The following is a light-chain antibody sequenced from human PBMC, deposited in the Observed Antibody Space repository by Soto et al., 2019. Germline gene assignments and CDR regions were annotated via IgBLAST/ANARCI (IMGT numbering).Light chain of an antibody. CDR1: QSINSRY. Sequence: EIVLTQSPGTLSLSPGERATLSCRASQSINSRYLAWYQQKPGQAPRLLIYGASSRATGIHDSFSGSGSGTDFTLTISRLEPEDFAVYYCQQFGSSPGFTFGPGTKVDIK. CDR2: GAS. V-gene: IGKV3-20*01. CDR3: QQFGSSPGFT. J-gene: IGKJ3*01.